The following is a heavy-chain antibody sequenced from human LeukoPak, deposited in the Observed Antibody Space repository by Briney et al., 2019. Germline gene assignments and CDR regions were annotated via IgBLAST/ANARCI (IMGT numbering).Heavy chain of an antibody. CDR3: AKDLGYEVATLWGFDY. D-gene: IGHD5-24*01. Sequence: GGSLRLSCAASGFTFRSYGMHWVRQALGKGLEWVAIIRYDGTNKYYADSVKGRFTISRDNSKNTLYLQMNSLRAEDTAVYYCAKDLGYEVATLWGFDYWGQGTLVTVSS. J-gene: IGHJ4*02. V-gene: IGHV3-30*02. CDR1: GFTFRSYG. CDR2: IRYDGTNK.